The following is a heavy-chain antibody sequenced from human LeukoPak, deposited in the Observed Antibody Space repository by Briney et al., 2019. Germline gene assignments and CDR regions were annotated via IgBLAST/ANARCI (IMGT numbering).Heavy chain of an antibody. J-gene: IGHJ4*02. CDR3: ARLKGAAAGTS. CDR2: IYYSGST. V-gene: IGHV4-39*01. D-gene: IGHD6-13*01. Sequence: VKPSETLSLTCTVSSGSISSSSYYWGWIRQPPGKGLEWIGSIYYSGSTYYNPSLKSRVTISIDTSKNQFSLKLSSVTAADTAVYYCARLKGAAAGTSWGQGTLVTVSS. CDR1: SGSISSSSYY.